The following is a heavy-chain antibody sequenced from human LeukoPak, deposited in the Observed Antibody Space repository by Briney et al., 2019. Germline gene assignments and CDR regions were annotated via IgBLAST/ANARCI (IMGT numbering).Heavy chain of an antibody. CDR2: TYYRSKWYN. J-gene: IGHJ3*02. D-gene: IGHD6-19*01. CDR3: ASKGYSSGWSRDAFDI. CDR1: GDSVSSNSAA. Sequence: SQTLSLTCAISGDSVSSNSAAWNWIRQSPSRGLEWLGRTYYRSKWYNDYAVSVKSRVTINPDTSKNQFSLQLNSVTPEDTAVYYYASKGYSSGWSRDAFDIWGQGTMVTVSS. V-gene: IGHV6-1*01.